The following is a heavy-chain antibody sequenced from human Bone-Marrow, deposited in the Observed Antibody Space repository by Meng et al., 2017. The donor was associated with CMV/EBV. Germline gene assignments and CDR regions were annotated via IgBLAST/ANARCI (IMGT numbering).Heavy chain of an antibody. V-gene: IGHV1-3*01. Sequence: MHWARQAPRQVLEWMGWSNAGNGNTKHTQKFQGRVTITRDTAARTAYMEMSSLRSEDTAVYYCARDAEPRMYYYDSSGYCCWFDPWGQGTLVTVSS. J-gene: IGHJ5*02. D-gene: IGHD3-22*01. CDR3: ARDAEPRMYYYDSSGYCCWFDP. CDR2: SNAGNGNT.